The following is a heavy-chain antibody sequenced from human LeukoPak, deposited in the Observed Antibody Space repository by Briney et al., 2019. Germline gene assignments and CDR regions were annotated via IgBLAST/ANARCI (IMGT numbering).Heavy chain of an antibody. CDR1: GYTFTSYG. J-gene: IGHJ4*02. CDR2: ISAYNGNT. V-gene: IGHV1-18*01. D-gene: IGHD1-26*01. CDR3: ARTVGAIEGGEFDY. Sequence: ASVKASCKASGYTFTSYGISWVRQAPGQGLEWMGWISAYNGNTNYAQKLQGRVTMTTDTSTSTAYMELRSLRSDDTAVYYCARTVGAIEGGEFDYWGQGTLVTVSS.